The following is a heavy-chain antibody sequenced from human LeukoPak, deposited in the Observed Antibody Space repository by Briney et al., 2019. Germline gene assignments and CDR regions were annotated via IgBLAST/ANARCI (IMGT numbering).Heavy chain of an antibody. J-gene: IGHJ4*02. V-gene: IGHV3-74*01. CDR1: GFTFSTYW. CDR3: AKADYFDY. Sequence: GGSLRLSCAASGFTFSTYWIHWVRQAPGKGLVWVSHINGDGSSTSYADSVKGRFTISRDNSKNTLYLQMNSLRAEDTAVYYCAKADYFDYWGQGTLVTVSS. CDR2: INGDGSST.